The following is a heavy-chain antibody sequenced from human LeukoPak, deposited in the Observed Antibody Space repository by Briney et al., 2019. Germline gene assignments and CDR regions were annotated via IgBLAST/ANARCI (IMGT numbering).Heavy chain of an antibody. Sequence: ASVKVSCKASGYTFTSYGISWVRQAPGQGLEWMGWISGNNGNTNYAQKVQGRVTVTTDTSTSTAYMELRSLRSDDTAVYYCARETPLSSGNYYDSSGYPYWGQGTLVTVSS. CDR2: ISGNNGNT. V-gene: IGHV1-18*01. J-gene: IGHJ4*02. CDR1: GYTFTSYG. D-gene: IGHD3-22*01. CDR3: ARETPLSSGNYYDSSGYPY.